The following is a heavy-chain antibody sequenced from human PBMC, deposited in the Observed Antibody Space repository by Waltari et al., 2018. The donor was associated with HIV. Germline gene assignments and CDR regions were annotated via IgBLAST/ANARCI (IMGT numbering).Heavy chain of an antibody. D-gene: IGHD3-22*01. CDR1: GGSISSSNW. V-gene: IGHV4-4*02. CDR3: ARADYYDSSGYYYGS. J-gene: IGHJ5*02. Sequence: QVQLQESGPGLVKPSGTLSLTCAVSGGSISSSNWWSWGRQPAGKGSEWGGELYQGGSTNDHPSHKSRVTISGDKSKHQFSLKLSSVTAADTAVYYCARADYYDSSGYYYGSWGQGTLVTVSS. CDR2: LYQGGST.